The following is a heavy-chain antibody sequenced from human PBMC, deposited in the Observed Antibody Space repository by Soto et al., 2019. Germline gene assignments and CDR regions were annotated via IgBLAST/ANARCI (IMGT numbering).Heavy chain of an antibody. CDR1: GGTFSSYA. V-gene: IGHV1-69*06. J-gene: IGHJ3*02. Sequence: QVQLVQSGAEVKKPGSSVKVSCKASGGTFSSYAISWVRQAPGQGLEWMGGIIPIFGTANYAQKFQGRVTITADKSTSTAYMELSSLRSEDTAVYYCARATRIGYCSSTSCRTGAFDIWGQGTMVTVSS. D-gene: IGHD2-2*01. CDR2: IIPIFGTA. CDR3: ARATRIGYCSSTSCRTGAFDI.